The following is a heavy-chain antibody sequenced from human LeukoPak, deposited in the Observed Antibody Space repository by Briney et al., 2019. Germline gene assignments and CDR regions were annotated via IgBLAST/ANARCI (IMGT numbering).Heavy chain of an antibody. CDR1: GGPMNSDY. CDR2: IHYSGRT. Sequence: SETLSLTCTVSGGPMNSDYWSWLRQSPGKGLEWIAYIHYSGRTNYNPSLKSRLTIAMDTSKTQCSLKLSSVTAADTAVYYGARGAGWYPDWGQGALVSVSS. J-gene: IGHJ4*02. V-gene: IGHV4-59*01. D-gene: IGHD6-19*01. CDR3: ARGAGWYPD.